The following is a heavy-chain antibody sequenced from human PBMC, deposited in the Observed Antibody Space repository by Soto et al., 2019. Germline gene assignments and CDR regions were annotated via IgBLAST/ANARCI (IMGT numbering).Heavy chain of an antibody. CDR2: IIPILGIA. V-gene: IGHV1-69*08. CDR1: GGTFSSYT. Sequence: QVQLVQSGAEVKKPGSSVKVSCKASGGTFSSYTISWVRQAPGQGLEWMGRIIPILGIANYAQKFQGRVTITADKSTSTAYMELSSLRSEDTAVYYCAREVHYYGSGSSLYYFDYWGQGTLVTVSS. J-gene: IGHJ4*02. CDR3: AREVHYYGSGSSLYYFDY. D-gene: IGHD3-10*01.